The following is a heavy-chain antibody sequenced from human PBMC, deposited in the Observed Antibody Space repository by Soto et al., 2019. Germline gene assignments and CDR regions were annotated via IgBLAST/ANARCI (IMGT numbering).Heavy chain of an antibody. V-gene: IGHV1-69*02. D-gene: IGHD2-2*01. CDR2: IIPILGIA. CDR3: ATYPVVVPAANPVYYYYYMDV. Sequence: SVKVSCKASGGTFSSYTISWVRQAPGQGLEWMGRIIPILGIANYAQKFQGRVTITADKSTSTAYMELSSLRSEDTAVYYCATYPVVVPAANPVYYYYYMDVWGKGTTVTVSS. CDR1: GGTFSSYT. J-gene: IGHJ6*03.